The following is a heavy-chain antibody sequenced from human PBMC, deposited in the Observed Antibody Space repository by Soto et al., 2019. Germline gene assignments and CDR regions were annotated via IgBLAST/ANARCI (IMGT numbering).Heavy chain of an antibody. V-gene: IGHV1-46*01. J-gene: IGHJ4*02. D-gene: IGHD6-13*01. Sequence: QVQLAQSGAEVKKPGASVKVSCKASGYIFTNYYIHWVRQAPGQGLEWMAIINPLPTSGSTNYAQEFQGRVTVTRDTSTSTVYMELNSLRSDDTAIYYCARDLAAAAYWGQGTLVTVSS. CDR1: GYIFTNYY. CDR3: ARDLAAAAY. CDR2: INPLPTSGST.